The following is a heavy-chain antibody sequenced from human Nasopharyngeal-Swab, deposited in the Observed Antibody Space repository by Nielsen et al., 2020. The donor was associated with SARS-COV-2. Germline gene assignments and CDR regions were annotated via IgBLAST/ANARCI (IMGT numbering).Heavy chain of an antibody. CDR2: IYHSGST. V-gene: IGHV4-30-2*01. CDR3: ARSRGYSGYEDYYYYMDV. CDR1: GGSISSGGYS. J-gene: IGHJ6*03. Sequence: SETLSLTCAVSGGSISSGGYSWSWIRPPPGKGLEWIGYIYHSGSTYYNPSLKSRVTISVDRSKNQFSLKLSSVTAADTAVYYCARSRGYSGYEDYYYYMDVWGKGTTVTVSS. D-gene: IGHD5-12*01.